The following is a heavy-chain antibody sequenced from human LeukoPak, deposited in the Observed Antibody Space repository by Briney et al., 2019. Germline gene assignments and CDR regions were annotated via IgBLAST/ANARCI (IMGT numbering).Heavy chain of an antibody. D-gene: IGHD1-26*01. Sequence: GVSLKISCKGSGYSFPSYWIAWVRQMPGKGLEWMGIIYSSDSETTYSPSFQGQVTISADKSISTAYLQWSSLTASDTAMYYCARSVGATPLDYWGQGTPVTVAT. V-gene: IGHV5-51*01. CDR2: IYSSDSET. CDR1: GYSFPSYW. CDR3: ARSVGATPLDY. J-gene: IGHJ4*02.